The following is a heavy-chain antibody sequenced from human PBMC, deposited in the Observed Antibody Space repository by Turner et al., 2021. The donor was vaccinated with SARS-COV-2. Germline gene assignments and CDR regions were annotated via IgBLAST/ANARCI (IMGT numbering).Heavy chain of an antibody. Sequence: EVQLVESGGGLVQPGGSLRLSCAASGFTFSSYCMSWVRQAPGKGLEWVANIKQDGSEKYYVDSMKGRFTISRDNAKNSLYLQMNSLRAEDTAVYYCARDGLHYYDISAYPNLASDYWGQGTLVTVSS. V-gene: IGHV3-7*01. J-gene: IGHJ4*02. D-gene: IGHD3-22*01. CDR1: GFTFSSYC. CDR2: IKQDGSEK. CDR3: ARDGLHYYDISAYPNLASDY.